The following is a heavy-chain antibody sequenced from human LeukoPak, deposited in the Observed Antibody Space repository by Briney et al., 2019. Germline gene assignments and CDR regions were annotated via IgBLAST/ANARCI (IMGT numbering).Heavy chain of an antibody. J-gene: IGHJ5*02. D-gene: IGHD2-2*01. V-gene: IGHV4-59*01. CDR1: GGSISSYY. Sequence: PSETLSLTCTVSGGSISSYYWSWIRQSPGKGLEWIGYIYYSGSTNYNPSLKSRVTISVDTSKKQFSLKLNSVTAADMAVYYCARTTEDCSSTSCYQYWFDPWGQGTLVTVSS. CDR3: ARTTEDCSSTSCYQYWFDP. CDR2: IYYSGST.